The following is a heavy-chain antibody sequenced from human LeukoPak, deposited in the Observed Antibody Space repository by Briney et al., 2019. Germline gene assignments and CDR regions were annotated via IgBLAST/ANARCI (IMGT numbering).Heavy chain of an antibody. J-gene: IGHJ4*02. CDR1: GGSFSNYY. Sequence: PSETLSLTCTVSGGSFSNYYWSWIRQPAGMGLEWIGRIYASGSTNYNPSLKSRVTMSVDTSNNQFSLNLSSVTAADTAVYYCARTSARGAQFDYWGQGTLVTVSS. CDR3: ARTSARGAQFDY. CDR2: IYASGST. V-gene: IGHV4-4*07. D-gene: IGHD3-10*01.